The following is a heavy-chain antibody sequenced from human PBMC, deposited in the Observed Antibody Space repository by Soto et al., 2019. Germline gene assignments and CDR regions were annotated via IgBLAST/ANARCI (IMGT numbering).Heavy chain of an antibody. D-gene: IGHD3-9*01. CDR1: GSTFPSYG. Sequence: ASVPVSCKASGSTFPSYGISWVRQAPGQGLEWMGWISAYNGNTNYAQKLQGRVTMTTDTSTSTAYMELRSLRSDDTAVYYCARVRQEYYDILTGYYNSPLDYWGQGTLVTVSS. CDR3: ARVRQEYYDILTGYYNSPLDY. J-gene: IGHJ4*02. V-gene: IGHV1-18*01. CDR2: ISAYNGNT.